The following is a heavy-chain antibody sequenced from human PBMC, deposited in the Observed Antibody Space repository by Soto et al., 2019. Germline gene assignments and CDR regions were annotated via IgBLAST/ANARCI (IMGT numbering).Heavy chain of an antibody. J-gene: IGHJ6*02. V-gene: IGHV1-69*13. CDR1: GGTFSSYA. CDR3: SRKGRHRNPYGMDV. CDR2: IIPIFGTA. Sequence: SVKVSCKASGGTFSSYAISWVRQAPGQGLEWMGGIIPIFGTANYVQKFQGRVTITADGSTSTAYMELSSLRSEDTAVYYCSRKGRHRNPYGMDVWGQRTTVTGSS.